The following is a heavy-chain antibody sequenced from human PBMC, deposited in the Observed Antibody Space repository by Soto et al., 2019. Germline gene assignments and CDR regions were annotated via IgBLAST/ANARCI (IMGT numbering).Heavy chain of an antibody. J-gene: IGHJ6*02. CDR3: ARDSSPLHHYGLDV. Sequence: GGSLRLSCAASGFTFSSYAMHWVRQAPGKGLEWVAVISYDGSNKYYADSVKGRFTISRDNSKNTLYLQMNSLRAEDTAVYYCARDSSPLHHYGLDVWGQGTTVTVSS. CDR2: ISYDGSNK. D-gene: IGHD6-13*01. V-gene: IGHV3-30-3*01. CDR1: GFTFSSYA.